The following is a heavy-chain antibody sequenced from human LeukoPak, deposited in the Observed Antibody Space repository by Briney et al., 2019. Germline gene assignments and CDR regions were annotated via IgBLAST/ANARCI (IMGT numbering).Heavy chain of an antibody. CDR3: ARGPRYSSSWSGVLFDY. J-gene: IGHJ4*02. Sequence: SETLSLTCAVYGGSFSGYYWSWIRQPPGKGLEWIGEINHRGSTNYNPSLKSRVTISVDTSKNQFSLKLSSVTAADTAVYYCARGPRYSSSWSGVLFDYWGQGTLVTVSS. D-gene: IGHD6-13*01. CDR2: INHRGST. CDR1: GGSFSGYY. V-gene: IGHV4-34*01.